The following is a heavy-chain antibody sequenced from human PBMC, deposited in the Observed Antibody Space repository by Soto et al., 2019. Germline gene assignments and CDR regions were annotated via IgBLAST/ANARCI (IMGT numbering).Heavy chain of an antibody. V-gene: IGHV3-23*01. CDR3: ANVRYGGGGSAYYFDY. Sequence: EVQLLESGGGLVQPGGSLRLSCAASGFTFSSYAMSWVRQAPGKGLEWVSAISDSGSITYYADSVKGRFTISRDNSKKTLHLQIDSLIAGDTAVYYCANVRYGGGGSAYYFDYWCQGTLVTV. CDR2: ISDSGSIT. J-gene: IGHJ4*02. D-gene: IGHD2-21*01. CDR1: GFTFSSYA.